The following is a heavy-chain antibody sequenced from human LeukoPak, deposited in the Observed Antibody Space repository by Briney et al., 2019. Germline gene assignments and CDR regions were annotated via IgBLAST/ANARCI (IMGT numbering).Heavy chain of an antibody. CDR3: ARGTSGTTAYYYYMDV. J-gene: IGHJ6*03. V-gene: IGHV3-53*01. CDR1: GFTVSRNY. D-gene: IGHD1-1*01. Sequence: GGSLRLSCAASGFTVSRNYMNWVRQAPGKGLEWVSIIYSGGRTYYADSVKGRFTISRDNSKNILYLQMNSLRAEDTAVYHCARGTSGTTAYYYYMDVWGKGTTVTISS. CDR2: IYSGGRT.